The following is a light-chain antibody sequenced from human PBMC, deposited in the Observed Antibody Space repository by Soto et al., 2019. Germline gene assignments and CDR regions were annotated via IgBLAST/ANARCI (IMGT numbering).Light chain of an antibody. CDR1: SSSIGAGYD. CDR2: GNS. Sequence: QSALTQPPSVSGAPGQRVTISCTGSSSSIGAGYDVHWYQHLPGTAPKLLISGNSNRPSGVPDRFSGSKSGTSASLAITGLQAEDEADYYCQSYDSSLSGWVFGGGTKLTVL. J-gene: IGLJ3*02. CDR3: QSYDSSLSGWV. V-gene: IGLV1-40*01.